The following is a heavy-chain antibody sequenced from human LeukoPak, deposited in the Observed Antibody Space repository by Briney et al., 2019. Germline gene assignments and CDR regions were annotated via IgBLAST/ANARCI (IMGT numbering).Heavy chain of an antibody. CDR1: GFTFSSYA. CDR2: IRGSGGST. J-gene: IGHJ4*02. CDR3: AKEEPYYYDSSGYYDY. Sequence: PGGSLRLSCAASGFTFSSYAMSWVRQAPGKGLGWVSAIRGSGGSTYYADSVKGRFTISRDNSKNTLYLQMNSLRAEDTAVYYCAKEEPYYYDSSGYYDYWGQGTLVTVSS. D-gene: IGHD3-22*01. V-gene: IGHV3-23*01.